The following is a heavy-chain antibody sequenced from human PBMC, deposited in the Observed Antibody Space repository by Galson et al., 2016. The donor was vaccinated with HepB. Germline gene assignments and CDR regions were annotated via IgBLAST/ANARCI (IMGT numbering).Heavy chain of an antibody. CDR2: ISAYNGNT. V-gene: IGHV1-18*01. D-gene: IGHD3-22*01. CDR1: GYTFTNYG. J-gene: IGHJ4*02. CDR3: ARGVRRAFYYDSSGYLVYFDY. Sequence: SVKVSCKASGYTFTNYGISWVRQAPGQGLEWMGWISAYNGNTNYAQNLQGRVTMTTDTPTSTAYMELRSLRSDDTAVYFCARGVRRAFYYDSSGYLVYFDYWGQGTLVTVSS.